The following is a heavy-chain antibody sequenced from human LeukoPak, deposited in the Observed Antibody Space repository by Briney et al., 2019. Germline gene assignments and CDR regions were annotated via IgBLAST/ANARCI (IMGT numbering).Heavy chain of an antibody. CDR2: TSYRSKWYN. CDR3: ARGGCSSTSCYIDYWYFDL. Sequence: SQTLSRTCAISGDSVSSNSAAWNWIRQSPSRGLEWLGRTSYRSKWYNDYAVSVKSRITINPDTSKNQFSLQLNSVTPEDTAVYYCARGGCSSTSCYIDYWYFDLWGRGTLVTVSS. CDR1: GDSVSSNSAA. V-gene: IGHV6-1*01. D-gene: IGHD2-2*02. J-gene: IGHJ2*01.